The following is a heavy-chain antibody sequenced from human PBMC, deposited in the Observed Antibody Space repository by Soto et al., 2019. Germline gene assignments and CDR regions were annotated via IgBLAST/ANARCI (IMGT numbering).Heavy chain of an antibody. D-gene: IGHD2-15*01. CDR1: GYTFTGYY. V-gene: IGHV1-2*04. J-gene: IGHJ6*02. Sequence: ASVKVSCKASGYTFTGYYMHWVRQAAGQGLEWMGWINPNSGGTNYAQKFQGWVTMTRDTSISTAYMELSRLRSDDTAVYYCARDSAYCTGGSCSTLGMDVWGQGTTVTVSS. CDR2: INPNSGGT. CDR3: ARDSAYCTGGSCSTLGMDV.